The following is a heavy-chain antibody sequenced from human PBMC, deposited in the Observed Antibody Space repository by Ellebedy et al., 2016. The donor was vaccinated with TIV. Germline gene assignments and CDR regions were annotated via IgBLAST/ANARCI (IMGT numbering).Heavy chain of an antibody. CDR3: ARENSSSSNGAYVY. V-gene: IGHV1-46*01. CDR2: INPSGGRI. CDR1: GYTFSNYY. D-gene: IGHD6-6*01. Sequence: ASVKVSXKASGYTFSNYYIHWVRQAPGQGLEWMGLINPSGGRISYAQNFQGRVTMTRATSTSTVYMELRSLRSEDTAVYYCARENSSSSNGAYVYWGQGTLVTVFS. J-gene: IGHJ4*02.